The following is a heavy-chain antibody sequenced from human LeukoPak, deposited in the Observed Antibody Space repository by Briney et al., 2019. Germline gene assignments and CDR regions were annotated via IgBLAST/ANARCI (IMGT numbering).Heavy chain of an antibody. CDR2: INPNSGGT. V-gene: IGHV1-2*06. Sequence: ASVKVSCKASGYTFTGYYMHWVRQAPGQGLEWMGRINPNSGGTNYAQKFQGRVTMTMDTSISTAYMELSRLRSDDTAVYYCARDSSVLRYFDWLLWARYYYYGMDVWGQGTTVTVSS. J-gene: IGHJ6*02. CDR3: ARDSSVLRYFDWLLWARYYYYGMDV. CDR1: GYTFTGYY. D-gene: IGHD3-9*01.